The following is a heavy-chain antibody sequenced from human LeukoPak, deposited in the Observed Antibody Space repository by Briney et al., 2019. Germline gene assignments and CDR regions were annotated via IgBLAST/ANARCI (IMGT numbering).Heavy chain of an antibody. CDR2: INWNGGST. V-gene: IGHV3-20*01. Sequence: GGSLRLSCAASGFTFSDFPMIWVRQAPGKGLEWVSGINWNGGSTGYADSVKGRFTISRDNAKNSLYLQMNSLRAEDTALYHCARSGYSSSWYPPFDYWGQGTLVTVSS. CDR1: GFTFSDFP. J-gene: IGHJ4*02. D-gene: IGHD6-13*01. CDR3: ARSGYSSSWYPPFDY.